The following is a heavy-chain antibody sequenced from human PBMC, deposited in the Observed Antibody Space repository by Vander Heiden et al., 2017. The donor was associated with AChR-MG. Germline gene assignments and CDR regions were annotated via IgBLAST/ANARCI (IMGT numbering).Heavy chain of an antibody. Sequence: EVQLVESGGGLVQPGGSLRLSCAASGFLFSGYDMLWVRQGTGKGLEWVSRIGTAGDTNYSGSVKGRFTISRENGKNSFYLQMYSLRAGDTAVYYCARGLPGGLDVWGQGTTVTVSS. V-gene: IGHV3-13*01. D-gene: IGHD5-18*01. CDR3: ARGLPGGLDV. CDR2: IGTAGDT. J-gene: IGHJ6*02. CDR1: GFLFSGYD.